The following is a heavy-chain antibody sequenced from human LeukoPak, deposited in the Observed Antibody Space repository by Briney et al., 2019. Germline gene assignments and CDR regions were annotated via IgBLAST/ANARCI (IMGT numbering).Heavy chain of an antibody. CDR2: FDPEDGET. Sequence: GASVTVSCKVSGYTLTELSTHWARQAPGKGLEWMGGFDPEDGETIYAQKFQGRGTMTEDTSTDTAYMELSSLRSEDTAVYYCATVRVGSGWDYGPRFDPWGQGTLVTVSS. CDR1: GYTLTELS. D-gene: IGHD6-19*01. CDR3: ATVRVGSGWDYGPRFDP. V-gene: IGHV1-24*01. J-gene: IGHJ5*02.